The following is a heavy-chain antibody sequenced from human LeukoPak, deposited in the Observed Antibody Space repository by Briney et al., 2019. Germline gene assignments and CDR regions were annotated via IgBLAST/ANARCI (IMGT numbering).Heavy chain of an antibody. CDR2: IIPSGGST. D-gene: IGHD2-21*02. Sequence: IIPSGGSTSYAHKFQGRVTMTRDTSTSTVYMELSSLRSEDTAVYYCARSRVTTIPNFDYWGQGTLVTASS. CDR3: ARSRVTTIPNFDY. J-gene: IGHJ4*02. V-gene: IGHV1-46*01.